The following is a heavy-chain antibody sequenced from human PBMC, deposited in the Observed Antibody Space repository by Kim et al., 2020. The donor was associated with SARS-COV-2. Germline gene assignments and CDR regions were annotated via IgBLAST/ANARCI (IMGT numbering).Heavy chain of an antibody. D-gene: IGHD3-22*01. Sequence: GGSLRLSCAASGFTFSSYGMHWVRQAPGKGLEWVAVIWYDGSNKYYADSVKGRFTISRDNSKNTLYLQMNSLRAEDTAVYYCARESHYYDGLQGHGWFDPWGQGTLVTVSS. V-gene: IGHV3-33*01. J-gene: IGHJ5*02. CDR1: GFTFSSYG. CDR3: ARESHYYDGLQGHGWFDP. CDR2: IWYDGSNK.